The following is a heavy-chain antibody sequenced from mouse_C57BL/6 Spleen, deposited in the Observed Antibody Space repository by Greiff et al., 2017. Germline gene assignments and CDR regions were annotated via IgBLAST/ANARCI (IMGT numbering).Heavy chain of an antibody. D-gene: IGHD2-4*01. Sequence: EVQLVESGGGLVKPGGSLKLSCAASGFTFSDYGMHWVRQAPEKGLEWVAYISSGSSTIYYADKVKGRFTISRDNAKNTLFLQMTSLRSEDTAMYYCARRYYYYSLAYWGQGTLLTVSA. CDR1: GFTFSDYG. V-gene: IGHV5-17*01. CDR2: ISSGSSTI. J-gene: IGHJ3*01. CDR3: ARRYYYYSLAY.